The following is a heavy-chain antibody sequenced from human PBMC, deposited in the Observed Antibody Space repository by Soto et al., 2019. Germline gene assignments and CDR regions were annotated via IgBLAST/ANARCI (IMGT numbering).Heavy chain of an antibody. CDR2: ISYDGSNK. CDR1: GFTFSSYA. Sequence: GGSLRLSCAASGFTFSSYAMHWVRQAPGKGLEWVAVISYDGSNKYYADSVKGRFTISRDNSKNTLYLQMNSLRAEDTAVYYCAREGVNTAPVPEFDYWGQGTLVTVSS. J-gene: IGHJ4*02. D-gene: IGHD5-18*01. V-gene: IGHV3-30-3*01. CDR3: AREGVNTAPVPEFDY.